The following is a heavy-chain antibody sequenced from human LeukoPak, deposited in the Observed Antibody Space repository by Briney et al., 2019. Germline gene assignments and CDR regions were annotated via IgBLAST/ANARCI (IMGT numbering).Heavy chain of an antibody. CDR2: IIPIFGTA. V-gene: IGHV1-69*05. D-gene: IGHD3-22*01. Sequence: SVKVSCKASGGTFSSYAISWVRQAPGQGLEWMGGIIPIFGTANYAQKFQGRVTMTTDTSTSTAYMELRSLRSDDTAVYYCARDVLHRIHYDSSAYYPGSSYWGQGTLVTVSS. CDR1: GGTFSSYA. CDR3: ARDVLHRIHYDSSAYYPGSSY. J-gene: IGHJ4*02.